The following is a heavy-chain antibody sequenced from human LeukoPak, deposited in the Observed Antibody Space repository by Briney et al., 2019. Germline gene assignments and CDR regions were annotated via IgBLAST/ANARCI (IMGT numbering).Heavy chain of an antibody. CDR2: IYCSGST. D-gene: IGHD3-9*01. Sequence: SETLSLTCAVPLDSTSGIDRSCSRQPPGKGLEWIGYIYCSGSTNYNPSLKSRVTISVDTSKNQLYLKLSSVTATDKAVYRCASTPYEIVTDQPKYNWFDPWGQGTLVTVSS. J-gene: IGHJ5*02. CDR1: LDSTSGID. V-gene: IGHV4-59*01. CDR3: ASTPYEIVTDQPKYNWFDP.